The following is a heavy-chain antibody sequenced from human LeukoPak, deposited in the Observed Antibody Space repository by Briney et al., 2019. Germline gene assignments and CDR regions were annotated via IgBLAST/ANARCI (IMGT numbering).Heavy chain of an antibody. J-gene: IGHJ3*02. Sequence: GGSLRLSCAASGFTFSSYDMHWVRQATGKGLEWVSAIGSAGDTYYPGSVKGRFTISRENAKNSLYLQMNSLRAGDTAVYYCARGALVATSDGAFDIWGQGTMVTVSS. D-gene: IGHD5-12*01. CDR2: IGSAGDT. CDR3: ARGALVATSDGAFDI. CDR1: GFTFSSYD. V-gene: IGHV3-13*01.